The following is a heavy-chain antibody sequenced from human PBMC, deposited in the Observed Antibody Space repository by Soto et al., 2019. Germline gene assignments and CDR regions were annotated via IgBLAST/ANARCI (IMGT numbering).Heavy chain of an antibody. CDR1: GYTFTSYY. CDR3: ARSGYHDSSGYPTRYGMDV. V-gene: IGHV1-46*01. Sequence: ASVKVSCKASGYTFTSYYMHWVRQAPGQGLEWMGIINPSGGSTSYAQKFQGRVTMTRDTSKNTLYLQMNSLRAEDTAVYYCARSGYHDSSGYPTRYGMDVWGQGTTVTVSS. D-gene: IGHD3-22*01. J-gene: IGHJ6*02. CDR2: INPSGGST.